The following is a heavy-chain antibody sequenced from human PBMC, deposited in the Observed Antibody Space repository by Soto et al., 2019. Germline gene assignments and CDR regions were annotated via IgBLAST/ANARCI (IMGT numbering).Heavy chain of an antibody. CDR3: ARDKGGLVEMVTIWGSSVYFDY. CDR1: GFSFRTYA. CDR2: ISYDGSNK. D-gene: IGHD5-18*01. V-gene: IGHV3-30-3*01. J-gene: IGHJ4*02. Sequence: QVQLVESGGDVVQPGRSLRLSCAASGFSFRTYAMHWVRQTPGKGLEWVAVISYDGSNKNYADSVKGRFTISRDNSKNTLYLQMNSLRAEDTAVYYCARDKGGLVEMVTIWGSSVYFDYWGQGTLVTVSS.